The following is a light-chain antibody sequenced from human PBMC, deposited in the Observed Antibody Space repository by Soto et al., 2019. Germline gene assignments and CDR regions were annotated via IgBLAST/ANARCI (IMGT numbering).Light chain of an antibody. J-gene: IGLJ2*01. CDR1: SSDVGRYNY. V-gene: IGLV2-8*01. CDR2: EVS. Sequence: QSALTQPPSASGSPGQSVTISCTGTSSDVGRYNYVSWYQQHPGKAPKLMIYEVSERPSGVPDRFSGSKSGNTASLTVSGLQGEDEADYYCSSYAGSNSVLFGGGTKLTV. CDR3: SSYAGSNSVL.